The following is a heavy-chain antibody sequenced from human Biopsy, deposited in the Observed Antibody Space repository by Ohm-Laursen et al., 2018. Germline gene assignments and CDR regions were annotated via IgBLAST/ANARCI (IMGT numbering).Heavy chain of an antibody. J-gene: IGHJ4*02. CDR1: GFFFDDYD. V-gene: IGHV3-9*01. D-gene: IGHD3-16*01. Sequence: SLRLSCTASGFFFDDYDMHWVRQAPGKGLEWVSRINRDRDTAGYVDSVRGRFTISRDNARKTLFLQMNSLRPEDTALYYCVKDRGGARASFHFWGQGIRVAVSS. CDR3: VKDRGGARASFHF. CDR2: INRDRDTA.